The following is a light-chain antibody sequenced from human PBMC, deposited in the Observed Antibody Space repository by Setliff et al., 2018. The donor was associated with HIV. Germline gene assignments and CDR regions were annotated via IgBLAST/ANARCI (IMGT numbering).Light chain of an antibody. CDR2: DVS. CDR1: SSDVGNYNY. CDR3: SSYTGRSTFV. V-gene: IGLV2-14*01. Sequence: QSVLTQPASVSGSPGQSITISCTGISSDVGNYNYVSWYQEHPGKVPKLMIYDVSKRPSGVSNRFSGSKSGNTASLTISGLQAEDEADYHCSSYTGRSTFVFGTGTKVTVL. J-gene: IGLJ1*01.